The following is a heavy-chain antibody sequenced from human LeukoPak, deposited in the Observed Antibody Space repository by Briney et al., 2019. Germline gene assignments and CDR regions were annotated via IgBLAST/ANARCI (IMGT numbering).Heavy chain of an antibody. Sequence: GGSLRLSCVASGFVFRNYETNWVRQAPGRGPEWLSYISSGSITTYYADSVKGRFTISRDNAKNSLYLQMNGLRAEDTAVYFCAKSDLAATYDYWGQGTLVTVSS. CDR1: GFVFRNYE. D-gene: IGHD6-25*01. CDR3: AKSDLAATYDY. CDR2: ISSGSITT. V-gene: IGHV3-48*03. J-gene: IGHJ4*02.